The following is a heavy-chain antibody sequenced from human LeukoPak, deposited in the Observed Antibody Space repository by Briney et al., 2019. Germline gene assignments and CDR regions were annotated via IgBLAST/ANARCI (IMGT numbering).Heavy chain of an antibody. D-gene: IGHD3-22*01. CDR2: MYYSGNT. J-gene: IGHJ4*02. Sequence: PSETLSLTCTVSGGSISSGPYYWGWIRQPPGKGLEWIGSMYYSGNTYYNPSLQSRVTISGDPSKTQFSLKLNSVTAADTAVYYCARLRATLTVVVTLFDSWGQGTLVTVSS. V-gene: IGHV4-39*01. CDR3: ARLRATLTVVVTLFDS. CDR1: GGSISSGPYY.